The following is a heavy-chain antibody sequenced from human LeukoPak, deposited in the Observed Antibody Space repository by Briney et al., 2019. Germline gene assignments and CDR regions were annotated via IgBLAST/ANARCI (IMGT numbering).Heavy chain of an antibody. CDR1: GGSISSSSYY. CDR3: ARRPTAPSYDILTGYQGAFDI. J-gene: IGHJ3*02. V-gene: IGHV4-39*01. Sequence: SGTLSLTCTVSGGSISSSSYYWGWISQPPGKGLEWIGSIYYSGSTYYNPSLKSRVTISVDTSKNQFSLKLSSVTAADTAVYYCARRPTAPSYDILTGYQGAFDIWGQGTMVTVSS. CDR2: IYYSGST. D-gene: IGHD3-9*01.